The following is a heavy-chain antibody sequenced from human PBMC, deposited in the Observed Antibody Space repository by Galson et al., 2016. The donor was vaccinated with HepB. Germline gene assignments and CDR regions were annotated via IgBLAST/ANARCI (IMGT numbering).Heavy chain of an antibody. CDR2: ISSRRST. D-gene: IGHD1-1*01. Sequence: SLRLSCAASGFVFSNFGLHWVRQAPGKGLEWVASISSRRSTDYSDSVQGRFTISRDNSNNTLYLQMNGLRAEDTAVYYCAKERLVRRIFDHWGQGTLLTVSS. CDR1: GFVFSNFG. CDR3: AKERLVRRIFDH. V-gene: IGHV3-23*01. J-gene: IGHJ4*02.